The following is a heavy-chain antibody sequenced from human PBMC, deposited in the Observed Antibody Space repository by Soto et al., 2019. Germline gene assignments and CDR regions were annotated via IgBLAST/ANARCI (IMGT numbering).Heavy chain of an antibody. J-gene: IGHJ4*02. Sequence: PSETLSLTCTASGDSIISGGYYWSWIRQHPEKGLEWVGYIHHNGNAYGNPSLESRVTMSVDTSKNQFFLNLTSVTAADTVVYYCARDGSTGSRYFDLWGQGTLVTVSS. CDR3: ARDGSTGSRYFDL. CDR1: GDSIISGGYY. D-gene: IGHD2-8*02. V-gene: IGHV4-31*02. CDR2: IHHNGNA.